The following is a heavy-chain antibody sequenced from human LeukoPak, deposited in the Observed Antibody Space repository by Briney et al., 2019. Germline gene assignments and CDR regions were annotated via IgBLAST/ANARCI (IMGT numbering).Heavy chain of an antibody. J-gene: IGHJ4*02. Sequence: SVKVSCKASGGTFSSYAISWVRQAPGQGLEWMGGIIPIFGTANYAQKFQGRVTITADESTSTAYMELSSLRSEDTAVYYCASLTYYDFWSGYYTWNYFDYWGQGTLVTVS. CDR1: GGTFSSYA. D-gene: IGHD3-3*01. V-gene: IGHV1-69*13. CDR3: ASLTYYDFWSGYYTWNYFDY. CDR2: IIPIFGTA.